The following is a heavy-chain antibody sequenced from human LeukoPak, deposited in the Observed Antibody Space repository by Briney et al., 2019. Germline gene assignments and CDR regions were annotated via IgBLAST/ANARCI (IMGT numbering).Heavy chain of an antibody. CDR3: ARAPYYYDSSGPLDYGMDV. V-gene: IGHV1-18*04. Sequence: GASVKVSCKASGYTFTSYYMHWVRQAPGQGLEWMGWISAYNGNTNYAQKLQGRVTMTTDTSTSTAYMELRSLRSDDTAVYYCARAPYYYDSSGPLDYGMDVWGQGTTVTVSS. CDR1: GYTFTSYY. D-gene: IGHD3-22*01. J-gene: IGHJ6*02. CDR2: ISAYNGNT.